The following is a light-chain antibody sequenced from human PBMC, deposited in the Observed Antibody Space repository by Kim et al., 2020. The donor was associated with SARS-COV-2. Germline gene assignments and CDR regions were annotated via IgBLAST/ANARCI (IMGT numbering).Light chain of an antibody. Sequence: LEQQVRITCQGDSLRSYYASWYQQKPGQAPVLVIYGKNNRPSGIPDRFSGSSSGNTASLTITGAQAEDEADYYCNSRDSSGNHHWVFGGGTQLTVL. V-gene: IGLV3-19*01. CDR2: GKN. J-gene: IGLJ3*02. CDR3: NSRDSSGNHHWV. CDR1: SLRSYY.